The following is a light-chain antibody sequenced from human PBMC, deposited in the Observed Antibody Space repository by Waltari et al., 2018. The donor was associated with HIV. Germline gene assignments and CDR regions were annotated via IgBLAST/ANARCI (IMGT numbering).Light chain of an antibody. J-gene: IGKJ5*01. V-gene: IGKV3-15*01. CDR3: QQYNNWIT. Sequence: IVMTQSPATLSVSPGERATLSCGASQSVSSNLAWYQQKPGQAPRLLIYGASTRATGIPARFSGSGSGTEFTLTISSLQSEDFAVYYCQQYNNWITFGQGTRLEIK. CDR2: GAS. CDR1: QSVSSN.